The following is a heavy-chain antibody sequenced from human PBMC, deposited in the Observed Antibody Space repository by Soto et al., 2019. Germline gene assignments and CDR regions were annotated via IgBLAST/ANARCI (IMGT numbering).Heavy chain of an antibody. CDR1: GYTFTSYY. J-gene: IGHJ4*02. CDR2: INPSGGST. CDR3: AILGEWELLRRSE. V-gene: IGHV1-46*01. D-gene: IGHD1-26*01. Sequence: GASVKVSCKASGYTFTSYYMHWVRQAPGQRLEWMGIINPSGGSTSYAQKFQGRVTMTRVTSTSTVYMELSSLRSEDTAVYYCAILGEWELLRRSERGQGTLVTVSS.